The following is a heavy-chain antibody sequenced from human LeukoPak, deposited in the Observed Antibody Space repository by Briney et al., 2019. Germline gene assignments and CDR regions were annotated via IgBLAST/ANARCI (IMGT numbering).Heavy chain of an antibody. J-gene: IGHJ6*02. V-gene: IGHV3-23*01. Sequence: PGGSLRLSCAASGFTFSNYAMNWVRQAPGRGLEWVSAISGSGGSTYYADSVKGRFTISRDNSKNTLYLQMNSLGAEDTAVYYCAKDLWASYYYYGMDVWGQGTTVTVSS. CDR1: GFTFSNYA. CDR2: ISGSGGST. D-gene: IGHD7-27*01. CDR3: AKDLWASYYYYGMDV.